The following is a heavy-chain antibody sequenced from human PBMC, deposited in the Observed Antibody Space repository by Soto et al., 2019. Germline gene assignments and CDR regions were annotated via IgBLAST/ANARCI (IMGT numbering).Heavy chain of an antibody. CDR2: INPSGGST. D-gene: IGHD3-3*01. V-gene: IGHV1-46*01. CDR3: ARGTRYYDFWSVHRGYYYGMDV. J-gene: IGHJ6*02. Sequence: ASVKVSCKASGYTFTSYYMHWVRQAPGQGLEWMGIINPSGGSTSYAQKFQGRVTMTRDTSTSTVYMGLSSLRSEDTAVYYCARGTRYYDFWSVHRGYYYGMDVWGQGTTVTVSS. CDR1: GYTFTSYY.